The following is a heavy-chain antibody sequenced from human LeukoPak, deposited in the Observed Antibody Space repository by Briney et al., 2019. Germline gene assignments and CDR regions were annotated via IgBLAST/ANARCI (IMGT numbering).Heavy chain of an antibody. CDR1: GGTFSSYA. Sequence: VASVKVSCKASGGTFSSYAISWVRQAPGQGLEWMGRVIPILGIANYAQKFQGRVTITADKSTSTAYMELSSLRSEDTAVYYCARGDPFLPGYWGQGTLVTVSS. V-gene: IGHV1-69*04. CDR3: ARGDPFLPGY. CDR2: VIPILGIA. J-gene: IGHJ4*02. D-gene: IGHD3-3*01.